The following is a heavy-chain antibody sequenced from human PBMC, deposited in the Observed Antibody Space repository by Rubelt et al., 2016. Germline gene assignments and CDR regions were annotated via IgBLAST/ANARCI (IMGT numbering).Heavy chain of an antibody. CDR1: GGSFSGYY. J-gene: IGHJ4*02. V-gene: IGHV4-34*01. Sequence: QVQLQQWGAGLLKPSETLSLTCAVYGGSFSGYYWSWIRQPPGKGLEWIGSIYHSGSTYYNPSLKSGVTISVDTSKNQVSRKLSSVTAADTAVYYCARIPGYCTSTSCLDYWGQGTLVTVSS. CDR2: IYHSGST. CDR3: ARIPGYCTSTSCLDY. D-gene: IGHD2-2*01.